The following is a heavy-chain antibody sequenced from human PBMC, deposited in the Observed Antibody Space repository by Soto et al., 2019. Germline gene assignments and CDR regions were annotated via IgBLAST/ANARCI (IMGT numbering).Heavy chain of an antibody. CDR2: IKGMTDGGTT. CDR1: GFTFNKAW. D-gene: IGHD2-15*01. V-gene: IGHV3-15*01. J-gene: IGHJ6*02. Sequence: GGSLRLSCVASGFTFNKAWMNWVRQAPGKGLEWVGRIKGMTDGGTTDYAAPVKGRFTISRDDSKNTLYLQMNSLKTDDTAVYYCTTAGVVVAATRYYYYGMDVSGQGTTVTVSS. CDR3: TTAGVVVAATRYYYYGMDV.